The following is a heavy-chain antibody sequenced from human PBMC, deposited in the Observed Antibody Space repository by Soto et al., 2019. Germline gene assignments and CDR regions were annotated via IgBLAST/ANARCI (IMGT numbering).Heavy chain of an antibody. V-gene: IGHV3-23*01. J-gene: IGHJ4*02. D-gene: IGHD3-3*01. Sequence: PXESLSLAFGFSGFPFAPSTVSWVRQAPGKGLEWVSTISVSVGSTYSADSVQGRFTVSSDISDNTLFLRMTSLTADDTAVYFCAKRDVTHYTSNAYFYDQWGRGVLVTVSS. CDR3: AKRDVTHYTSNAYFYDQ. CDR2: ISVSVGST. CDR1: GFPFAPST.